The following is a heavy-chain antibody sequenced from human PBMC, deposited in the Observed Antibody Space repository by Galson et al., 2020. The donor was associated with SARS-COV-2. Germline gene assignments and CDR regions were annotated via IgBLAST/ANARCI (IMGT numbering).Heavy chain of an antibody. CDR3: ARHMHITAAGISKTYYYYGMDV. J-gene: IGHJ6*02. Sequence: SQTLSLTCTVSGGSISRYYWSWIRQPPGKGLEWIGYIYYSGSTNHNPSLKSRVTMSVDTSKNQFSLEVSSVTAADTAVYYCARHMHITAAGISKTYYYYGMDVWGQGTTVTVSS. CDR2: IYYSGST. D-gene: IGHD6-13*01. V-gene: IGHV4-59*08. CDR1: GGSISRYY.